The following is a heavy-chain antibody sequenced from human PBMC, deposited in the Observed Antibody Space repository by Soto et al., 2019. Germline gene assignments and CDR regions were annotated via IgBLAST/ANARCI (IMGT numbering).Heavy chain of an antibody. CDR3: ARYEYSSSPYFDY. J-gene: IGHJ4*01. CDR1: GGSISSGDYY. V-gene: IGHV4-30-4*02. CDR2: IYYSGST. Sequence: PSDTLSLICTVSGGSISSGDYYWSWIRQPPGKGLEWIGYIYYSGSTYYNPSLKSRVTISVDTSKNQFSLKLSSVTAADTAVYYCARYEYSSSPYFDYWGDGTLVTASS. D-gene: IGHD6-13*01.